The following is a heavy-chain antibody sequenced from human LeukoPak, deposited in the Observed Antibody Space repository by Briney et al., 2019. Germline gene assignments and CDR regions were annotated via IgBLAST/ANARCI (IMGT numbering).Heavy chain of an antibody. V-gene: IGHV4-4*07. CDR3: ARPSGSSSWYDAFDI. D-gene: IGHD6-13*01. CDR1: GGSISSYY. CDR2: IYTSGST. J-gene: IGHJ3*02. Sequence: SETLSLTCTVSGGSISSYYWSWIRQPAGKGLEWIGRIYTSGSTNYNPSLKSRVTMSVDTSKNQFSLKLSSVTAADTAVYYCARPSGSSSWYDAFDIWGQGTMVTVSS.